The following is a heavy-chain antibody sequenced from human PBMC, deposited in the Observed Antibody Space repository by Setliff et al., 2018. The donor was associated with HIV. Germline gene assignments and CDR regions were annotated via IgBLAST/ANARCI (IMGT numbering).Heavy chain of an antibody. CDR1: GGSISSHY. V-gene: IGHV4-59*11. CDR3: AKEGGLYFGMLIHDAIDL. D-gene: IGHD3-3*01. J-gene: IGHJ3*01. CDR2: IYYSGST. Sequence: ETLSLTCTVSGGSISSHYWSWIRQPPVKGLEWIGGIYYSGSTNYNPSLKSRVTLSLDTSKNQFSLKLTSVTAADTALYYCAKEGGLYFGMLIHDAIDLWGQGTMFTVS.